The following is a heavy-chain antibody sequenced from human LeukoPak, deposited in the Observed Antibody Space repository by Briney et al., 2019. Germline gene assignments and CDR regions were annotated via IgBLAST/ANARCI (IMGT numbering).Heavy chain of an antibody. CDR2: VYHSGLT. CDR1: GASVSTNNW. Sequence: PSETLSLTCIVSGASVSTNNWWTWVRQAPGKGLEWIGEVYHSGLTNYSPSLKSRVTMSIDKSKNIFSLNLTSVTAADTALYYCARGYCTGGNCYSFGYWGQGTLVTVSS. J-gene: IGHJ4*02. CDR3: ARGYCTGGNCYSFGY. D-gene: IGHD2-15*01. V-gene: IGHV4/OR15-8*02.